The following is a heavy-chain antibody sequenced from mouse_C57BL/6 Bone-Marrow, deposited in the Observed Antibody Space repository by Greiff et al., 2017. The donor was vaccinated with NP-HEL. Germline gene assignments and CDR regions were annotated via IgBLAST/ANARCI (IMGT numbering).Heavy chain of an antibody. CDR1: GYTFTSYG. CDR3: ASRWYPFYWYFDV. Sequence: QVQLQQSGAELARPGASVKLSCKASGYTFTSYGISWVKQRTGQGLEWIGEIYPRSGNTYYNEKFKGKATLTADKSSSTAYMELRSLTSEDSAVYFCASRWYPFYWYFDVWGTGTTVTVSS. J-gene: IGHJ1*03. V-gene: IGHV1-81*01. D-gene: IGHD1-1*02. CDR2: IYPRSGNT.